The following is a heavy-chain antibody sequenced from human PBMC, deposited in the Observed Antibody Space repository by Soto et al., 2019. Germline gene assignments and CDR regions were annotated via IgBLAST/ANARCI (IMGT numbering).Heavy chain of an antibody. J-gene: IGHJ4*02. CDR3: ARDFYGGYTYGPGDY. D-gene: IGHD5-18*01. Sequence: GGSLRLSCAASGFMFSAYWMSWVRQAPGKWLEWVANIHGDGGKIYYVDSVKGRFTISRDNAKRSLYLQMKSLRAEDTAVYYCARDFYGGYTYGPGDYWGQGXLVTVYS. V-gene: IGHV3-7*01. CDR1: GFMFSAYW. CDR2: IHGDGGKI.